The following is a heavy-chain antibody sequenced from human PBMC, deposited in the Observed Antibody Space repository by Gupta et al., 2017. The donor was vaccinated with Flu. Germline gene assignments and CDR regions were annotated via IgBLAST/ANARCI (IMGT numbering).Heavy chain of an antibody. Sequence: EVQLVESGGGLIQPGGSLRLSCAASGFTVSSNYMSWVRQAPGKGEWVSVIYGGGTTYYADSVKGRFTISRDNSKNTLYLQMNSLRAEDTAVYYCAKDGPQRSFQHWGQGTLVTVSS. J-gene: IGHJ1*01. CDR2: IYGGGTT. V-gene: IGHV3-53*01. CDR3: AKDGPQRSFQH. CDR1: GFTVSSNY.